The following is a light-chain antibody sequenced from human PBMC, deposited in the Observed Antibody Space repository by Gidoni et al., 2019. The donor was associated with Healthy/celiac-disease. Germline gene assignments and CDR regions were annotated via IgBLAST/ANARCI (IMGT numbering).Light chain of an antibody. V-gene: IGKV2-28*01. CDR1: QSLLHSNGYNY. CDR2: LGS. Sequence: DIVMTQSPLSLPVTPGEPASISCRSSQSLLHSNGYNYLDWDLQKQGQSPQLLIYLGSNRASGVPDRFSGSGSGTDFTLKISRVEAEDVGVYYCMQALQTTYTFGQGTKLEI. CDR3: MQALQTTYT. J-gene: IGKJ2*01.